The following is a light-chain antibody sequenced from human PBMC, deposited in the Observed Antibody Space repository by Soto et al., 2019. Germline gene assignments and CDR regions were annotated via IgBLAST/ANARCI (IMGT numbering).Light chain of an antibody. CDR3: QQYYSYPRT. CDR1: QGISSY. Sequence: AIRMTQSPSSFSASTGDRVTITCRASQGISSYLAWYQQKPGKAPKLLIYAASTLQSGVPSSFSGSGSGTDFTITISCLQSEDFATYYCQQYYSYPRTFGQGTKVEIK. V-gene: IGKV1-8*01. J-gene: IGKJ1*01. CDR2: AAS.